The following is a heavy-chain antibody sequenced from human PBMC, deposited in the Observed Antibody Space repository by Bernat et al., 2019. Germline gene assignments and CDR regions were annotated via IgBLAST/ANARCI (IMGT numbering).Heavy chain of an antibody. CDR1: GFTFSSYA. V-gene: IGHV3-30-3*01. CDR2: ISYDGSNK. D-gene: IGHD6-6*01. Sequence: QVQLVESGGGVVQPGRSLRLSCAASGFTFSSYAMHWVCQAPGKGLEWVAVISYDGSNKYYADSVKGRFTISRDNSKNTLYLQMNRLRAEDTAVYYCARDWDCGAARPRGFDYWGQGTLVTVSS. CDR3: ARDWDCGAARPRGFDY. J-gene: IGHJ4*02.